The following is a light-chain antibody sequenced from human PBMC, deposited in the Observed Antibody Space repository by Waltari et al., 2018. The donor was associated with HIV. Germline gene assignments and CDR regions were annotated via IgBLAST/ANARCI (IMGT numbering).Light chain of an antibody. CDR3: QQRDNWPPT. V-gene: IGKV3-11*01. J-gene: IGKJ3*01. Sequence: EIVFTQSPATLSLSPGERAPLSCRATQSVSSYLAWYQQKPGQAPRLLIYDASNRATGIPARFSGSGSGTDFSLTISSLEPEDFGLYYCQQRDNWPPTFGPGTKVEI. CDR2: DAS. CDR1: QSVSSY.